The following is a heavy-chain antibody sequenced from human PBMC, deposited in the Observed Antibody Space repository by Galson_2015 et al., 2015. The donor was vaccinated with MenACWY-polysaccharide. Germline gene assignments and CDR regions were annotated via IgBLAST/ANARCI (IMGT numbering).Heavy chain of an antibody. D-gene: IGHD6-13*01. V-gene: IGHV3-7*01. CDR2: IKQDGSEK. J-gene: IGHJ3*02. CDR1: GFTFSSYW. Sequence: SLRLSCAASGFTFSSYWMSWVRQAPGKGLEWVANIKQDGSEKYYVDSVKGRFTISRDNAKNSLYLQMNSLRAEDTAVYYCARAQSFSGSSHSYAFDIWGQGTMVTVSS. CDR3: ARAQSFSGSSHSYAFDI.